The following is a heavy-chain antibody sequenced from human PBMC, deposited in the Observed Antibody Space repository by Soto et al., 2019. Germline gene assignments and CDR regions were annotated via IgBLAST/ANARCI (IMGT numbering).Heavy chain of an antibody. Sequence: GASVKVSCKASGGTFSSYTISWVRQAPGQGLEWMGRIIPILGIANYAQKFQGRVTIAADKSTSTAYMELSSLRSEDTAVYYCARRGGVEVFQSPRGTNDAFDIWGQGTMVTVSS. CDR3: ARRGGVEVFQSPRGTNDAFDI. J-gene: IGHJ3*02. D-gene: IGHD3-3*01. CDR2: IIPILGIA. V-gene: IGHV1-69*02. CDR1: GGTFSSYT.